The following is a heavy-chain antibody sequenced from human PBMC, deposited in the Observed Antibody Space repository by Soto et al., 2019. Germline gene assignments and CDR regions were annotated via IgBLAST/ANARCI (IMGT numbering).Heavy chain of an antibody. CDR2: ISGSSGET. CDR1: GYSIVNFG. CDR3: ARDFFSSAPDF. V-gene: IGHV1-18*01. J-gene: IGHJ4*02. D-gene: IGHD3-22*01. Sequence: GASVKVSCKASGYSIVNFGFSWVRQAPGQGLEWMGWISGSSGETRYAQKLQGRVTMTTDTSTSTAYMELRSLNSDDTAVYYCARDFFSSAPDFWGQGTLVTVSS.